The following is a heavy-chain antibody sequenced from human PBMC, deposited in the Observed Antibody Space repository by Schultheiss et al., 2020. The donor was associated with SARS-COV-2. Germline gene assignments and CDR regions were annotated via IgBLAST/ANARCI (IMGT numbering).Heavy chain of an antibody. Sequence: GGSLRLSCAASGFTVSSNYMSWVRQAPGKGLEWVSVIYSGGSTYYVDSVKGRFTISRDNSKNALYLQMNSLRAEDTALYYCARGGSVDYYYYYMDVWGKGTTVTVSS. CDR2: IYSGGST. CDR1: GFTVSSNY. V-gene: IGHV3-53*05. J-gene: IGHJ6*03. D-gene: IGHD3-16*01. CDR3: ARGGSVDYYYYYMDV.